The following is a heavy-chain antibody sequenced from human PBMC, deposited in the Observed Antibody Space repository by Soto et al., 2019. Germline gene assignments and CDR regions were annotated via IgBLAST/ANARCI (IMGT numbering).Heavy chain of an antibody. CDR1: GFTFSSYS. V-gene: IGHV3-21*01. D-gene: IGHD6-6*01. CDR2: ISSSSSYI. CDR3: ARDSSSIAARPHAFDI. Sequence: GGSLRLSCAASGFTFSSYSMNWVRQAPGKGLEWVSSISSSSSYIYYADSVKGRFTISRDNAKNSLYLQMNSLRAEDTAVYYCARDSSSIAARPHAFDIWGQGTMVTVSS. J-gene: IGHJ3*02.